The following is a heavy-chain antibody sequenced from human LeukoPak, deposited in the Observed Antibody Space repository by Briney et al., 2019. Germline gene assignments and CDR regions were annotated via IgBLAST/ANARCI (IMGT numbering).Heavy chain of an antibody. CDR2: IYYSGST. J-gene: IGHJ6*03. Sequence: SETLSLTCTVSGGSISSSSYYWGWIRQPPGKGLEWIGSIYYSGSTYYNPSLKSRVTISVDTSKNQFSLKLSSVTAADTAVYYCARRPGVNYYYYYMDVWGKGTTVTVSS. CDR3: ARRPGVNYYYYYMDV. V-gene: IGHV4-39*01. CDR1: GGSISSSSYY.